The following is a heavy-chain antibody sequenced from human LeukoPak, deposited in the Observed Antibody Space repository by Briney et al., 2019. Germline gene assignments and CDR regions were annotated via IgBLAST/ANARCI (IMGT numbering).Heavy chain of an antibody. D-gene: IGHD1-26*01. CDR1: GFTFSSYA. J-gene: IGHJ1*01. Sequence: GGSLRLSCAASGFTFSSYAMHWVRQAPGKGLEWVAVISYDGSNKYYADSVKGRFTISRDNSKNTLYLQMDSLRAEDTALYYCAKRVVVGATSPYSDFQDWGQGTLVTVSS. CDR2: ISYDGSNK. V-gene: IGHV3-30*04. CDR3: AKRVVVGATSPYSDFQD.